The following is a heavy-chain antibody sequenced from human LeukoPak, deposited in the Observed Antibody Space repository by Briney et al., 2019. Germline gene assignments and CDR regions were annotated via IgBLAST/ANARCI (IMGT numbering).Heavy chain of an antibody. D-gene: IGHD3-10*01. CDR2: ISGSGRNI. Sequence: GGSLRLSCAASGFTFSMYALSWIRQAPGKGLEWVSAISGSGRNIYYLDSVKGRFTISRDDSKNTLYLQMNSLRAEDTAVYYCARGITMANWGQGTLVTVSS. CDR1: GFTFSMYA. J-gene: IGHJ4*02. V-gene: IGHV3-23*01. CDR3: ARGITMAN.